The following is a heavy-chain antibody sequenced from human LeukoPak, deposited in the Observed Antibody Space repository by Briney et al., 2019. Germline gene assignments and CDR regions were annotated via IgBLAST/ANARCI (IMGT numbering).Heavy chain of an antibody. CDR3: AHSKRGGGYYINAFAV. D-gene: IGHD1-26*01. CDR1: GPATSPYY. Sequence: SDTLSLTCTVSGPATSPYYWRCLRQPPGEGLEWIGYSYSGGNANYNPSLKCRVTISIDTSENQFSLRLTSVTAADTAIYFCAHSKRGGGYYINAFAVWGQGALVTISS. CDR2: SYSGGNA. V-gene: IGHV4-59*07. J-gene: IGHJ3*01.